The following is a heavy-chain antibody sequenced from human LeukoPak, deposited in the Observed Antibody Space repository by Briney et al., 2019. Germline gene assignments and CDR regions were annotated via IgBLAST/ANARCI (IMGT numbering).Heavy chain of an antibody. D-gene: IGHD1-14*01. Sequence: ASVKVSWKASGYTFTNYGINGVRQAPGQGVEWMGWMNPNSGNTGYAQKFQGRVTITRNTSISTAYMELSSLRSEDTAVYYCARERGNRNFDYWGQGTLVTVSS. J-gene: IGHJ4*02. V-gene: IGHV1-8*03. CDR2: MNPNSGNT. CDR1: GYTFTNYG. CDR3: ARERGNRNFDY.